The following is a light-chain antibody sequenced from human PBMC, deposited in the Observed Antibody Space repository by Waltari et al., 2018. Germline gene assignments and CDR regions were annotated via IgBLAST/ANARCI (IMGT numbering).Light chain of an antibody. Sequence: EIVLTKSPATLSLSPGERATLSCRASQSVSSDLGWYQQKPGQAPRVLIYDVSKRATGTPARFSGSGSGTDFTLTISSLEPEDSAVYYCQQRRSWPLTFGGGTKVEIK. CDR3: QQRRSWPLT. CDR2: DVS. CDR1: QSVSSD. V-gene: IGKV3-11*01. J-gene: IGKJ4*01.